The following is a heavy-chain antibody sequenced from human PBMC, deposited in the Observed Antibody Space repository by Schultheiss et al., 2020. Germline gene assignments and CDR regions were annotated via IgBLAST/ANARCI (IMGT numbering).Heavy chain of an antibody. J-gene: IGHJ6*02. CDR1: GFTFSSYA. CDR3: ARDRITIFGVVIIQRDYYGMDV. V-gene: IGHV3-23*01. Sequence: GGSLRLSCAASGFTFSSYAMSWVRQAPGKGLEWVSAISGSGGSTYYADSVKGRFTISRDNSKNTLYLQMNSLRAEDTAVYYCARDRITIFGVVIIQRDYYGMDVWGQGTLVTVSS. CDR2: ISGSGGST. D-gene: IGHD3-3*01.